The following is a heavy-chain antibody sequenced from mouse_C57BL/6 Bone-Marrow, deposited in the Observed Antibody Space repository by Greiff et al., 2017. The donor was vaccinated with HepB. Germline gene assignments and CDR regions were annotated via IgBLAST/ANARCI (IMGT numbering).Heavy chain of an antibody. J-gene: IGHJ4*01. V-gene: IGHV1-78*01. CDR3: ARGRRRVYDGYGDY. D-gene: IGHD2-3*01. CDR2: IYPRDGST. CDR1: GYTFTDHT. Sequence: VQLQQSDAELVKPGASVKISCTVSGYTFTDHTIHWMKQRPEQGLEWIGYIYPRDGSTKYNEKFKGKATLTADKSSSTAYMQLNSLTSEDSAAYFCARGRRRVYDGYGDYWGQGTSVTVSS.